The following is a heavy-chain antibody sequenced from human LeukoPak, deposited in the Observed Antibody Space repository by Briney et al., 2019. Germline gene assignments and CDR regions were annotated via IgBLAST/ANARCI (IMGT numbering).Heavy chain of an antibody. J-gene: IGHJ4*02. CDR3: ARGPPSGSGLDY. Sequence: SETLSLTCAVYGGSFSGYYWSWIRQPPGKGLEWIGYIYYSGSTNYNPSLKSRVTISVDTSKNQFSLKLSSVTAADTAVYYCARGPPSGSGLDYWGQGTLVTVSS. D-gene: IGHD3-10*01. CDR1: GGSFSGYY. V-gene: IGHV4-59*01. CDR2: IYYSGST.